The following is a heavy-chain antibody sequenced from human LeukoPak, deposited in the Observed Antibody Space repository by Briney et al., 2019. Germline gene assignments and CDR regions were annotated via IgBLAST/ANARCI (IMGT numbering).Heavy chain of an antibody. Sequence: SETLSLTCTVSGASISSYYWSWIRHPPGQGLEWIGYIYYSGSTNYNPSLTSRVTISVDTSKNQFSLKLTSVTAADTAVYYCARDDLYCSSTSCHYYGMDVWGKGTTVTVSS. D-gene: IGHD2-2*01. CDR1: GASISSYY. CDR2: IYYSGST. V-gene: IGHV4-59*01. J-gene: IGHJ6*04. CDR3: ARDDLYCSSTSCHYYGMDV.